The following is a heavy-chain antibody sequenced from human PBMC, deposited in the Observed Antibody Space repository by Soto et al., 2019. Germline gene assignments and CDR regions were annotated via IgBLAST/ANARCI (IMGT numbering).Heavy chain of an antibody. D-gene: IGHD6-19*01. CDR3: ARRVSSGWYNWFDP. V-gene: IGHV1-69*13. Sequence: SVKVSCKASGGTFSSYAISWVRQAPGQGLEWMGGIIPIFGTANYAQKFQGRVTITADESTSTAYMELSSLRSEGTAVYYCARRVSSGWYNWFDPWGQGTLVTLL. CDR1: GGTFSSYA. CDR2: IIPIFGTA. J-gene: IGHJ5*02.